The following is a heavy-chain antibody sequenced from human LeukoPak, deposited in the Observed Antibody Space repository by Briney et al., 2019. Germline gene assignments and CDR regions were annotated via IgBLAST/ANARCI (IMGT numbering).Heavy chain of an antibody. J-gene: IGHJ4*02. D-gene: IGHD1-20*01. CDR3: ARDRDNWNDPYFDY. CDR2: ISSSSSYI. V-gene: IGHV3-21*01. Sequence: GGSLRLSCAAAGFTFSSYSMNWVRQAPGKGLEWVSSISSSSSYIYYADSVKGRFTISRDNAKDSLYLQMNSLRAEDTAVYYCARDRDNWNDPYFDYWGQGTLVTVSS. CDR1: GFTFSSYS.